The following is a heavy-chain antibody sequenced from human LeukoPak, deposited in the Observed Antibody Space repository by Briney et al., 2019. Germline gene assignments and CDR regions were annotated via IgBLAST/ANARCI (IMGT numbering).Heavy chain of an antibody. CDR1: GFTFGNYG. CDR2: IRYDGSNT. V-gene: IGHV3-30*02. D-gene: IGHD2/OR15-2a*01. J-gene: IGHJ4*02. Sequence: GGSLRLSCAASGFTFGNYGMHWVRQAPGKGLEWLAFIRYDGSNTYYADSVKGRFTVSRDDSKNTLYLQMNRLRGDDTAVYYCAKDGTSYYYIYYWGQGTLVTVSS. CDR3: AKDGTSYYYIYY.